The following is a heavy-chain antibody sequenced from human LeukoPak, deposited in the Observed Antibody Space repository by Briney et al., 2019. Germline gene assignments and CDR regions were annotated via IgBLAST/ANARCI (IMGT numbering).Heavy chain of an antibody. D-gene: IGHD5-18*01. CDR2: IRSKAYGGTT. CDR1: GFTFGDYA. Sequence: GGSLRLSCTASGFTFGDYAMSWFRQAPGKGLEWVGFIRSKAYGGTTEYAASVKGRFTISRDDSKSIAYLQMNSLKTEDTAVYYCTRDRVGGYSYVASDYWGQGTLVTVSS. CDR3: TRDRVGGYSYVASDY. V-gene: IGHV3-49*03. J-gene: IGHJ4*02.